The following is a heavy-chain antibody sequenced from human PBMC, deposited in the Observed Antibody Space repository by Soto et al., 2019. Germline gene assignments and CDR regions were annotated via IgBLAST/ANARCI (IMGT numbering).Heavy chain of an antibody. V-gene: IGHV3-23*01. J-gene: IGHJ3*02. CDR3: AKVSASDSSSGQGDDAFDI. D-gene: IGHD3-22*01. CDR1: GFTFSSYA. Sequence: EVQLLESGGGLVQPGGSLRLSCAASGFTFSSYAMSWVRQAPGKGLEWVSAISGSGGSTYYADSVKGRFTISRDNSKNTLYLQINSLRAEDTAVYYCAKVSASDSSSGQGDDAFDIWGQGTMVTVSS. CDR2: ISGSGGST.